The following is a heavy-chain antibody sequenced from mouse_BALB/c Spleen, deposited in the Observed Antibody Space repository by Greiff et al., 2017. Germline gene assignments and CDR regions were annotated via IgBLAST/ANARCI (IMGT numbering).Heavy chain of an antibody. J-gene: IGHJ1*01. V-gene: IGHV3-2*02. CDR1: GYSITSDYA. CDR2: ISYSGST. CDR3: ARMPWYFDV. Sequence: EVQLQQSGPGLVKPSQSLSLTCTVTGYSITSDYAWNWIRQFPGNKLEWMGYISYSGSTSYNPSLKSRISITRDTSKNQFFLQLNSVTTEDTATYYCARMPWYFDVWGAGTTVTVSS.